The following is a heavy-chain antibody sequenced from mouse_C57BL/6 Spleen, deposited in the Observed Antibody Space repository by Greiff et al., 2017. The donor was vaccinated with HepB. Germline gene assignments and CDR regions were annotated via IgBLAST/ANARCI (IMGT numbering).Heavy chain of an antibody. CDR2: IYPGDGDT. Sequence: VQLQQSGPELVKPGASVKISCKASGYAFSSSWMNWVKQRPGKGLEWIGRIYPGDGDTNYNGKFKGKATLTADTSSSTAYMQLSSLTSEDSAVYFCAKRGRGLDYWGQGTTLTVSS. V-gene: IGHV1-82*01. D-gene: IGHD3-3*01. CDR1: GYAFSSSW. CDR3: AKRGRGLDY. J-gene: IGHJ2*01.